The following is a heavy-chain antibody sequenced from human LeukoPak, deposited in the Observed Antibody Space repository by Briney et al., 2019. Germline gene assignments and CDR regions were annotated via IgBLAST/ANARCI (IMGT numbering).Heavy chain of an antibody. D-gene: IGHD3-22*01. CDR3: ARVVLVTTSYYYYYYMDV. Sequence: GASVKVSCKASGYTFTGYYMHWVRQAPGQGLEWMGWINPNSGGTNYAQKFQGRVTMTRDTSISTAYMELSRLRSDDTAVYYCARVVLVTTSYYYYYYMDVWGKGTTVTISS. CDR1: GYTFTGYY. CDR2: INPNSGGT. J-gene: IGHJ6*03. V-gene: IGHV1-2*02.